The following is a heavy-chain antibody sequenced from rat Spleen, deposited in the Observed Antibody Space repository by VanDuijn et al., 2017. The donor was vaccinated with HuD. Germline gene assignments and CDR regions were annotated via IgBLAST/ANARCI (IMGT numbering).Heavy chain of an antibody. Sequence: EVQLVESGGGLVQPGRSLKLSCAASGFTFSDYGVAWVRQAPKKGLEWVATIIYDVTRTYYRDSVKGRFTISRDNAKSTQYLQMDSLRSEDTATYYCARHQDVYYGSNWFAYWGQGTLVTVSS. V-gene: IGHV5S10*01. J-gene: IGHJ3*01. CDR1: GFTFSDYG. CDR3: ARHQDVYYGSNWFAY. CDR2: IIYDVTRT. D-gene: IGHD1-6*01.